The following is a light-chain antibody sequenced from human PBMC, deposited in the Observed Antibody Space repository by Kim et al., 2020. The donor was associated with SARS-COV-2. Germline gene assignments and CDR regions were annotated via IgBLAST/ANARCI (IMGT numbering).Light chain of an antibody. V-gene: IGLV3-21*04. J-gene: IGLJ2*01. Sequence: SYELTQPPSVSVAPGKTARITCGGNNIGSKSVHWYKQKPGQAPVLVIYYDSDRPSGIPERFSGSNSGNTATLTISRVEAGDEADYYCQVWDSSSDQGVFG. CDR2: YDS. CDR3: QVWDSSSDQGV. CDR1: NIGSKS.